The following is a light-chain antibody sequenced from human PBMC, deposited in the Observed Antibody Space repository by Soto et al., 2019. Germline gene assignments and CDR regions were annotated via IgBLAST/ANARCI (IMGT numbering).Light chain of an antibody. V-gene: IGKV3D-15*01. CDR2: DAS. CDR1: QSVSSY. J-gene: IGKJ5*01. Sequence: TQSPAPLPSSPARRTTVASSSSQSVSSYLAWYQQIPVQAPRLLIYDASYRASGIPARFRGSGSGTEFTLTISSLQSEDFAVYYCQQYNNWPPYTFGQGTRLEIK. CDR3: QQYNNWPPYT.